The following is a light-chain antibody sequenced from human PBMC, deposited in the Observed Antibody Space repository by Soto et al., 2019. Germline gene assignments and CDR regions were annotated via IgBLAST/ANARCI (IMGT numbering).Light chain of an antibody. J-gene: IGKJ2*01. V-gene: IGKV1-5*03. CDR2: EAS. CDR3: RQYSNDSPYS. Sequence: DIQMTQSPSSLSAYIGDRVTITCWASQTVYTCLAWYQQKPGTAPKLLIYEASTLNGGDPPRFSGSGSGTEFTLVISRLLPDDLATYYCRQYSNDSPYSFGQGTKVEI. CDR1: QTVYTC.